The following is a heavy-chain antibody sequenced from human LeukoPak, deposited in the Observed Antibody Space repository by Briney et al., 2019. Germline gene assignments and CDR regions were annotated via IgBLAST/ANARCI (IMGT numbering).Heavy chain of an antibody. CDR2: ISSNGGST. J-gene: IGHJ4*02. CDR3: VSRNYYDSSGSDY. V-gene: IGHV3-64D*06. Sequence: GGSLRLSCSASGFTFSSYAMHWVRQAPGKGLEYVSAISSNGGSTYYADSVKGRFTISRDNSKNTLYLQMSSLRAEDTAVYYCVSRNYYDSSGSDYWGQGTLVTVSS. CDR1: GFTFSSYA. D-gene: IGHD3-22*01.